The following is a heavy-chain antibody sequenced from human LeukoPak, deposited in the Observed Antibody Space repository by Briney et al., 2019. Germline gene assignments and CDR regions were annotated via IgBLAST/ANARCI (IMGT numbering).Heavy chain of an antibody. V-gene: IGHV3-21*01. Sequence: GGSLRLSCAASRFTFSSYSMNWVRQAPGKGLEWVSSISSSGRYIYYADSVKGRFTSARDNAKNSVYLEMNSLRADDTAVYYCARSARLMKGVVEVTALDDWGQGTLVTVSS. CDR1: RFTFSSYS. J-gene: IGHJ4*02. CDR3: ARSARLMKGVVEVTALDD. CDR2: ISSSGRYI. D-gene: IGHD3-3*01.